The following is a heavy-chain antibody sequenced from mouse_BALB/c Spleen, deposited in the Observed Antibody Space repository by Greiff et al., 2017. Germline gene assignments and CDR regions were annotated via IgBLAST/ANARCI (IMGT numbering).Heavy chain of an antibody. J-gene: IGHJ2*01. V-gene: IGHV1-7*01. Sequence: QVQLQQSGAELAKPGASVKMSCKASGYTFTSYWMHWVKQRPGQGLEWIGYINPSTGYTEYNQKFKDKATLTADKSSSTAYMQLSSLTSEDSAVYDCARGPYYDEGGFDYWGQGTTLTVSS. D-gene: IGHD2-4*01. CDR2: INPSTGYT. CDR3: ARGPYYDEGGFDY. CDR1: GYTFTSYW.